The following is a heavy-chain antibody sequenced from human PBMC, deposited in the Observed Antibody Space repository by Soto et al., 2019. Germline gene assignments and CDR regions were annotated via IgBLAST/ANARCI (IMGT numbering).Heavy chain of an antibody. V-gene: IGHV3-23*01. Sequence: EVHLLESGGGLVQPGGSLRLSCAASGFTFSSYAMSWVRQAPGKGLEWVSVISGGGGSTNFADSVKGRFTISRDNSKNTVYLQMNSLRAEDTAVYYCVKHSSHYYYYYYMDVWGKGTTVTVSS. D-gene: IGHD1-26*01. CDR3: VKHSSHYYYYYYMDV. J-gene: IGHJ6*03. CDR1: GFTFSSYA. CDR2: ISGGGGST.